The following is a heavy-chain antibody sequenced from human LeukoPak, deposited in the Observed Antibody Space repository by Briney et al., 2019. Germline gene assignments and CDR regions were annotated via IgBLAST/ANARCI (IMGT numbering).Heavy chain of an antibody. V-gene: IGHV4-39*01. Sequence: GSLRLSCAASGFPFSSHWMHWVRQPPGKGLEWIGTISYSGNTDYNPSLRSRVTISVDTSNNQFSLRLGSVTAADTAVYHCARHCCSGPAKRVFDIWGQGTMVTVSS. CDR3: ARHCCSGPAKRVFDI. D-gene: IGHD2-15*01. CDR2: ISYSGNT. J-gene: IGHJ3*02. CDR1: GFPFSSHW.